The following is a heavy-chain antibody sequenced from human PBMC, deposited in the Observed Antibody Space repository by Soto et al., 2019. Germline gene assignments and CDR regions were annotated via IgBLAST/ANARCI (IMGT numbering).Heavy chain of an antibody. Sequence: GGSLRLSCAASGFTFSSYVMSWVRQAPGKGLEWVSAISGSGGSTYYADSVKGRFTISRDNSQNTLYLKMNSLRAEDTAVYYCAWSPYDFWSGYPAGVAEFDYWGQGTLVTVSS. D-gene: IGHD3-3*01. V-gene: IGHV3-23*01. CDR3: AWSPYDFWSGYPAGVAEFDY. J-gene: IGHJ4*02. CDR2: ISGSGGST. CDR1: GFTFSSYV.